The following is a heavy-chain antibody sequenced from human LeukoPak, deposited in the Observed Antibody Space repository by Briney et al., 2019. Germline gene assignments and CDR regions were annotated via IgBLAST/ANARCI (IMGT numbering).Heavy chain of an antibody. CDR3: IVVVPAEPWLGGGWFHP. D-gene: IGHD2-2*01. V-gene: IGHV4-39*07. CDR2: IYYSGST. CDR1: GGSISSSSYY. J-gene: IGHJ5*02. Sequence: SETLSLTCTVSGGSISSSSYYWGWSRQPPGKGLEWIGSIYYSGSTYYNPSLKSRVTISVDTSKNQFSLKLSSVTAADTAVYYCIVVVPAEPWLGGGWFHPWGQGTLVTVSS.